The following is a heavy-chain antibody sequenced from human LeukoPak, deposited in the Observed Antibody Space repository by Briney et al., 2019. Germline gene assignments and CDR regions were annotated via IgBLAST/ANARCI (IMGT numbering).Heavy chain of an antibody. CDR1: GYIFIKYY. CDR3: ARDVAREFDY. J-gene: IGHJ4*02. Sequence: GASVKVSCKATGYIFIKYYIHWVGQAPGQRLEWMGVINPSDGSTNYAQKYQDRVTMTRDTSTRTVYMQLSSLRSDDTAVYYCARDVAREFDYWGQGTLVTVSS. V-gene: IGHV1-46*01. CDR2: INPSDGST.